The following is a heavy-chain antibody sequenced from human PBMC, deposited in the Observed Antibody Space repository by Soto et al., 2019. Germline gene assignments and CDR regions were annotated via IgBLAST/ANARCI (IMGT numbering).Heavy chain of an antibody. J-gene: IGHJ5*02. CDR3: AADRLAVAGTGWFDP. CDR1: GFTFTSSA. CDR2: IVVGSGNT. V-gene: IGHV1-58*01. Sequence: ASVKVSCKASGFTFTSSAVQWVRQARGQRLEWIGWIVVGSGNTNYAQKFQERVTITRDMSTSTAYMELSSLRSEDTAVYYCAADRLAVAGTGWFDPWGQGTLVTVSS. D-gene: IGHD6-19*01.